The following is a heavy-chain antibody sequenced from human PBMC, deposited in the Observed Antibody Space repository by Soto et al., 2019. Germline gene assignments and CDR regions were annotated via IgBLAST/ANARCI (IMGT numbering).Heavy chain of an antibody. CDR1: GGTFSSYA. Sequence: GASVKVSCKASGGTFSSYAISWVRQAPGQGLEWMGGIIPIFGTANYAQKFQGRVTITADESTSTAYMELSSLRSEDTAVYYCAREDAGREYYYDSSGYPTHAFDIWGQGTMVTVSS. D-gene: IGHD3-22*01. V-gene: IGHV1-69*13. CDR2: IIPIFGTA. CDR3: AREDAGREYYYDSSGYPTHAFDI. J-gene: IGHJ3*02.